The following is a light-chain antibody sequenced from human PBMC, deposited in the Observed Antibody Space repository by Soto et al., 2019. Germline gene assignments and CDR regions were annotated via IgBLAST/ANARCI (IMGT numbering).Light chain of an antibody. CDR1: SSDVGAYNY. V-gene: IGLV2-11*01. CDR2: DVT. Sequence: QSVLTQPRSVSGSPGQPVTVSCTGTSSDVGAYNYVAWYQQHPGKAPELMIFDVTTRPSGVPDRFSGSKSGNTASLTISGLQAEDEADYYCCSYTTSTTYVFGTGTKVTVL. CDR3: CSYTTSTTYV. J-gene: IGLJ1*01.